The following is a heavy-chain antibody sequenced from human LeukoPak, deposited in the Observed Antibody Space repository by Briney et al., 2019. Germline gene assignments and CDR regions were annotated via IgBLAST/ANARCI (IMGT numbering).Heavy chain of an antibody. Sequence: PGGSLRLSCAVSGFTFSSYWMHWVRQAPGKGLVWVSHIKTDGSTTAYADSVKGRFTISRDNAKNTLYLQMNSLRAEDTGVYYCAKDMGSSSMNDAFDIWGQGTMVTVSS. CDR1: GFTFSSYW. D-gene: IGHD6-13*01. CDR2: IKTDGSTT. V-gene: IGHV3-74*01. CDR3: AKDMGSSSMNDAFDI. J-gene: IGHJ3*02.